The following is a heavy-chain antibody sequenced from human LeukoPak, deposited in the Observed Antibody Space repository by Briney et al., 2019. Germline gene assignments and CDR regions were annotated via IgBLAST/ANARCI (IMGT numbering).Heavy chain of an antibody. V-gene: IGHV4-34*01. CDR1: GASFSGVY. J-gene: IGHJ5*02. Sequence: SQTLSLTCSVSGASFSGVYWTWIRQSPGKGLEWIGEITLGGSPNYNPSLRRRVTISLDTSNKQFSLSLTSVTAADTSVYYCARSAAADSFSTLVRRVYWFDPWGQGTQVTVPS. CDR3: ARSAAADSFSTLVRRVYWFDP. CDR2: ITLGGSP. D-gene: IGHD6-13*01.